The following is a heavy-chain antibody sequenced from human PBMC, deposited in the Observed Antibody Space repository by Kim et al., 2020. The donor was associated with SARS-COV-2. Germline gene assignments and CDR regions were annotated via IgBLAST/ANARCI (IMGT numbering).Heavy chain of an antibody. CDR1: GFTFSSYS. Sequence: GGSLRLSCAASGFTFSSYSMNWVRQAPGKGLEWVSSISSSSSYIYYADSVKGRFTISRDNAKNSLYLQMNSLRAEDTAVYYCAREGGSSGWSMDFDYWGQGTLVTVSS. CDR3: AREGGSSGWSMDFDY. V-gene: IGHV3-21*04. CDR2: ISSSSSYI. J-gene: IGHJ4*02. D-gene: IGHD6-19*01.